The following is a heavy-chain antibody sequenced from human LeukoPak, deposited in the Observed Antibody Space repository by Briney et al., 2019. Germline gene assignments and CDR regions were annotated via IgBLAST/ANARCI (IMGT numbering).Heavy chain of an antibody. CDR1: GYTFSNYG. CDR3: AASYCSGGSCYESALGV. V-gene: IGHV1-18*01. J-gene: IGHJ6*04. Sequence: ASVKVSCKASGYTFSNYGISWVRHAPGQGLEWMGWISAYNGNTNYAQKLQGRVTMTTDTSTSTAYMELRSLRSDDTAVYYCAASYCSGGSCYESALGVWGKGTTVTISS. D-gene: IGHD2-15*01. CDR2: ISAYNGNT.